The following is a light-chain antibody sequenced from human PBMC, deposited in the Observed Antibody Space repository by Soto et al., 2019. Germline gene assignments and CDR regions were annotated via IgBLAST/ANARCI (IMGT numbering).Light chain of an antibody. CDR2: DAS. J-gene: IGKJ3*01. CDR1: QDISNY. Sequence: DIQMTQSPSSLSASVGDRVTITCQASQDISNYLNWYQQKPGKAPKLLIYDASNLETGVPSRCSGSGSGTDFTFTISSLQSEDIATYYCQHYDNVPLTFGPGTKVDIK. V-gene: IGKV1-33*01. CDR3: QHYDNVPLT.